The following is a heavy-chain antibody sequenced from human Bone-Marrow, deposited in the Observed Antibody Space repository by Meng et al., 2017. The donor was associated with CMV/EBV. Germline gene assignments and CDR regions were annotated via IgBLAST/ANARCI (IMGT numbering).Heavy chain of an antibody. CDR3: ARVMYYDFWSGYYAALTNWFDP. V-gene: IGHV1-18*01. Sequence: YDTGGVRQTTGKRIEGMEWISAYSGNTKKAKKIQGRVTMTKDTSTRTAYMGLRSLRSDDTAVYYCARVMYYDFWSGYYAALTNWFDPWGQGTLVTVSS. CDR1: YD. CDR2: ISAYSGNT. J-gene: IGHJ5*02. D-gene: IGHD3-3*01.